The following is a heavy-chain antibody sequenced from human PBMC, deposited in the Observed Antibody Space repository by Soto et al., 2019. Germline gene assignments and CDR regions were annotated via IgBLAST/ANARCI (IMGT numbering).Heavy chain of an antibody. CDR1: GGSFTSNNW. J-gene: IGHJ4*02. Sequence: SETLSLTCAVSGGSFTSNNWWTWVRQPPGQGLEWIGEIYRTGSTNYNPSLKSRVTISLDKSENQFSLKVTSLTAADTAVYYCASRDPGTSVDYWGQRTLVTVSS. CDR2: IYRTGST. CDR3: ASRDPGTSVDY. V-gene: IGHV4-4*02. D-gene: IGHD1-7*01.